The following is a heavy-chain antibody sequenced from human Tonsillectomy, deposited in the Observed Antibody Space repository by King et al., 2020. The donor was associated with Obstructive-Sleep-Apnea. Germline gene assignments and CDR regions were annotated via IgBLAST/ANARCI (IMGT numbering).Heavy chain of an antibody. V-gene: IGHV3-30*04. CDR3: ARDDGFFGQQQGRYGMDV. J-gene: IGHJ6*04. CDR2: ISFDGTNI. D-gene: IGHD6-13*01. CDR1: GFTFSSYA. Sequence: VQLVESGGGVVQPGRSLRLSCAASGFTFSSYAMDWVRQAPGKGLEWLAVISFDGTNIYYADFVKGRFTISSDNSKDTLYLHMSSLRAEYSAVYYCARDDGFFGQQQGRYGMDVWGKGTTVTVSS.